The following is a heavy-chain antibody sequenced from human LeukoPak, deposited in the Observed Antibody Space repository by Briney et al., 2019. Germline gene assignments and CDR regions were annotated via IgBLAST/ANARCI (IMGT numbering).Heavy chain of an antibody. CDR2: IWYDASNK. D-gene: IGHD2-15*01. V-gene: IGHV3-33*01. J-gene: IGHJ4*02. CDR1: GFTFISSG. Sequence: TSLSISSAATGFTFISSGTHRVRQAPGQGLQSAALIWYDASNKYYGDSVKAPLTISRHNSKNTMDLQVSSLKAEYTSVYYYARRGYCSGGSCYPLDYWGQGTLVTVSS. CDR3: ARRGYCSGGSCYPLDY.